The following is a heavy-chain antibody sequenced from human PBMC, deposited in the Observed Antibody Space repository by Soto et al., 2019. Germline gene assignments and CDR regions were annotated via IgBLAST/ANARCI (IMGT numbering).Heavy chain of an antibody. Sequence: PGGSLRLSCAASGFTFSSCSMNWVRQAPGKGLEWVSSISSSSSYIYYADSVKGRFTISRDNAKNSLYLQMNSLRAEDTAVYYCSGDLYEVDFNWFDPWGQGTLVTVSS. V-gene: IGHV3-21*01. CDR1: GFTFSSCS. CDR3: SGDLYEVDFNWFDP. CDR2: ISSSSSYI. D-gene: IGHD3-3*01. J-gene: IGHJ5*02.